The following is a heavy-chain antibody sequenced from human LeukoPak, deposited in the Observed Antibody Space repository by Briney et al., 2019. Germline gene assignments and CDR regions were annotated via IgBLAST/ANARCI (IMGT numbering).Heavy chain of an antibody. CDR3: ASMTYYDFWSGPTDAFDI. J-gene: IGHJ3*02. CDR1: GGSISSYY. CDR2: IYTSGST. Sequence: PSETLSLTCTVSGGSISSYYWSWIRQPAGKGLEWIGRIYTSGSTNYNPSLKSRVTISVDRSKNQFSLKLSSVTAADTAVYYCASMTYYDFWSGPTDAFDIWGQGTMVTVSS. D-gene: IGHD3-3*01. V-gene: IGHV4-4*07.